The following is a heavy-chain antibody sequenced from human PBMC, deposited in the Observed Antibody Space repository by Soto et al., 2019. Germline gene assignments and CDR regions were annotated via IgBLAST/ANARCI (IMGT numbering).Heavy chain of an antibody. CDR3: VKEGYCNGGTCYIDN. Sequence: EVQLLDGGGGLVQPGGSLRLSCTVSGFTFTTYAMGWVRQAPGKGLEWVSGISGSGGTTYYADSVKGHFTISRDNSKKAVYLQMNSLRAEDSAVYYCVKEGYCNGGTCYIDNWGQGTLVTVSS. J-gene: IGHJ4*02. D-gene: IGHD2-15*01. CDR1: GFTFTTYA. V-gene: IGHV3-23*01. CDR2: ISGSGGTT.